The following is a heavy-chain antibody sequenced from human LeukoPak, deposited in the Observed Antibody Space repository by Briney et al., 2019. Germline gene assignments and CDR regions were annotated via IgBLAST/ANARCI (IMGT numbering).Heavy chain of an antibody. J-gene: IGHJ5*02. Sequence: ASVKVSCKASGYTFTSYYMHWVRQAPGQGLEWMGIINPSGGSTSYAQKFQGRVTMTRDMSTSIVYMELSSLRSEDTAVYYCAGSSSWTTGGFDPWGQGTLVTVSS. D-gene: IGHD6-13*01. CDR2: INPSGGST. CDR1: GYTFTSYY. CDR3: AGSSSWTTGGFDP. V-gene: IGHV1-46*01.